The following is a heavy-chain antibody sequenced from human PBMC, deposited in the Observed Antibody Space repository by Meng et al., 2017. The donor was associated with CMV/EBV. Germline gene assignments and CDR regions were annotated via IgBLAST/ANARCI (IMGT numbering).Heavy chain of an antibody. CDR2: IYPNSGGT. D-gene: IGHD1-1*01. J-gene: IGHJ4*02. CDR3: VRDHNWGPDY. Sequence: QVQVVQPGAEVKSPGASGKVSCQTSGYRFSDHYMHWVRRAPGQGLEWMGWIYPNSGGTHYAQKFQDRVTMTRDTSISTVYMELSRLTSDDTAVYYCVRDHNWGPDYWGQGTLVTVSS. CDR1: GYRFSDHY. V-gene: IGHV1-2*02.